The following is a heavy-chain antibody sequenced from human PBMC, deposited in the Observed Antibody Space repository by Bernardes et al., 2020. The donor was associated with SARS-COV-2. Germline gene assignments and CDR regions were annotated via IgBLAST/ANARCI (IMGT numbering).Heavy chain of an antibody. CDR2: INHSGST. V-gene: IGHV4-34*01. CDR1: GGSFSGYY. CDR3: ARGVKQIPQKHYDFWSGYYQKSAFDP. J-gene: IGHJ5*02. Sequence: SETLSPSCAVYGGSFSGYYWSWIRQPPGKGLEWIGEINHSGSTNYNPSLKSRVTISVDTSKNQFSLKLSSVTAADTAVYYCARGVKQIPQKHYDFWSGYYQKSAFDPWGQGTLVTVSS. D-gene: IGHD3-3*01.